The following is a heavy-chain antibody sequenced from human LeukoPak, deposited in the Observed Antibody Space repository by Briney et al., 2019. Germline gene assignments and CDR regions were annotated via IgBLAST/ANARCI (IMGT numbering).Heavy chain of an antibody. Sequence: GGSLRLSCAASGFSFSSYSMNWVRQAPGEGLEWVSYISSSSSTIYYADSVKGRFTISRDTANNSLYLQMNSLRVEDTAVYYCAREMTGYTSSAVDYWGQGTLVTVSP. CDR2: ISSSSSTI. V-gene: IGHV3-48*01. CDR3: AREMTGYTSSAVDY. D-gene: IGHD6-13*01. CDR1: GFSFSSYS. J-gene: IGHJ4*02.